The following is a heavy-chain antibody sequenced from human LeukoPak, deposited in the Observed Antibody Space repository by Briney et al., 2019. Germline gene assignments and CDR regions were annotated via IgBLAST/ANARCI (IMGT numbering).Heavy chain of an antibody. CDR3: AKVYVGSWYAYDH. D-gene: IGHD6-13*01. V-gene: IGHV3-43*02. Sequence: GGSLRLSCTASGFTFDDYAMHWVRQAPAKGLEWVSLISGDGGTTDYADSVKGRFTISRDNRRTSLYLHMNSLRTEATALYFCAKVYVGSWYAYDHWGQGTLVTVSS. CDR2: ISGDGGTT. J-gene: IGHJ4*02. CDR1: GFTFDDYA.